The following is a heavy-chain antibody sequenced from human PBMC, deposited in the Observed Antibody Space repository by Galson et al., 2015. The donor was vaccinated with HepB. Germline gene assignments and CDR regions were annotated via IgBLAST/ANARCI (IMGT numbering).Heavy chain of an antibody. J-gene: IGHJ3*02. Sequence: ETLSLTCTVSGGSISSSSYYWGWIRQPPGKGLEWIGSIYYSGSTYYNPSLKSRVTISVDTSKNQFSLKLSSVTAADTAVYYCARQSRELLLDAFDIWGQGTMVTVSS. CDR2: IYYSGST. CDR3: ARQSRELLLDAFDI. V-gene: IGHV4-39*07. D-gene: IGHD3-10*01. CDR1: GGSISSSSYY.